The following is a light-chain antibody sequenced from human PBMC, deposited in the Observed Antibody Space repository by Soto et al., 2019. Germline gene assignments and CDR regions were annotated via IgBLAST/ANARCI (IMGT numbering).Light chain of an antibody. CDR3: QQYGSSPIT. V-gene: IGKV3-20*01. J-gene: IGKJ5*01. CDR1: QSISTY. Sequence: DIVLTQPPATLSLSQGERATRSGRASQSISTYLAWYQQNPGQAPRLLSYGASSRATGIPDRFSGSGSGTGFTRTISRLEPEDFAVYYCQQYGSSPITFGQGTRLEIK. CDR2: GAS.